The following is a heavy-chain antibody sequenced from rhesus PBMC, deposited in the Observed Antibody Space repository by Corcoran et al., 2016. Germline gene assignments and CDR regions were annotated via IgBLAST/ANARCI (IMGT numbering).Heavy chain of an antibody. CDR1: GFTFSNYW. Sequence: EVQLVESGGGLVQPGGSLRLSCAASGFTFSNYWMSWVRQAPGKGLEWVGFIKNKADGGTAAYAEAVKGRFTISRDDSKNTLYLQMSSLRAEDTAVYDCTRLWIQLQLLGNYYFDYWGQGVLVTVAS. J-gene: IGHJ4*01. CDR2: IKNKADGGTA. D-gene: IGHD5-12*01. CDR3: TRLWIQLQLLGNYYFDY. V-gene: IGHV3S11*01.